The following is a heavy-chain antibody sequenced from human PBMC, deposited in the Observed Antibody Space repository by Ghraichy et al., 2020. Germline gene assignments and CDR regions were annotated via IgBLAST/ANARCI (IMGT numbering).Heavy chain of an antibody. CDR1: GDSISSSSYY. CDR3: ARVPQWLGQYFFDY. D-gene: IGHD6-19*01. V-gene: IGHV4-39*01. CDR2: IYYSGTT. Sequence: SETLSLTCTVSGDSISSSSYYWAWIRRPPGKGLVWIGSIYYSGTTYYNPSLKSRVTISVDTSKNQFSLKLSSVTAADTAVYYCARVPQWLGQYFFDYWGQGTLVTVSS. J-gene: IGHJ4*02.